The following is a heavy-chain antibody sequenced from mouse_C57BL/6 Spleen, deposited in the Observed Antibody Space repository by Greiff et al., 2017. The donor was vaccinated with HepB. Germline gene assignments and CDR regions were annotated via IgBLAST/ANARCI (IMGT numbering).Heavy chain of an antibody. CDR3: SRERYITTLVAVDY. V-gene: IGHV1-64*01. Sequence: QVQLQQPGAELVKPGASVKLSCKASGYTFTSYWMHWVKQRPGQGLEWIGMIHPNSGSTNYNEKFKSKATLTVDKSSSTAYMQLSSLTSEDSSVYLCSRERYITTLVAVDYWGQGTTLTVSS. CDR1: GYTFTSYW. D-gene: IGHD1-1*01. CDR2: IHPNSGST. J-gene: IGHJ2*01.